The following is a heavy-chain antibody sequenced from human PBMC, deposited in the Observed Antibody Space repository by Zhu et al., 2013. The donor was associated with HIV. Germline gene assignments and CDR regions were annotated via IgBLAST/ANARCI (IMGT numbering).Heavy chain of an antibody. Sequence: EVQLLESGGGLVQPGGSLRLSCAASGFTFSSYAMSWVRQAPGKGLEWVSAISGSGGSTYYADSVKGRFTISRDNSKNTLYLQMNSLRAEDTAVYYCAPPLGYCGGDCYSWGGFDYWGQGTLVTVSS. D-gene: IGHD2-21*01. V-gene: IGHV3-23*01. J-gene: IGHJ4*02. CDR1: GFTFSSYA. CDR2: ISGSGGST. CDR3: APPLGYCGGDCYSWGGFDY.